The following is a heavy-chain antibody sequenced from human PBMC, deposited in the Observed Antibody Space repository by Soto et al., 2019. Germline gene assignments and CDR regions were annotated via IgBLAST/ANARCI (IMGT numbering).Heavy chain of an antibody. Sequence: EVQLVESGGGLVQPGGSLKLSCAASGFTFSGSAMHWVRQASGKGLEWVGRIRSKANSYATAYAASVKGRFTISRDDSKNTAYLQMNSLKTEDTAVYYCTQPSGHYDYIWGSYPSNAFDIWGQGTMVTVSS. CDR3: TQPSGHYDYIWGSYPSNAFDI. V-gene: IGHV3-73*01. J-gene: IGHJ3*02. D-gene: IGHD3-16*01. CDR2: IRSKANSYAT. CDR1: GFTFSGSA.